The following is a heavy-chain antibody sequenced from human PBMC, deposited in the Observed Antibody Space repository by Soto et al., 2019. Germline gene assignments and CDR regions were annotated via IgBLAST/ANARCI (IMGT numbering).Heavy chain of an antibody. J-gene: IGHJ6*02. D-gene: IGHD3-3*01. V-gene: IGHV5-51*01. CDR1: GYSFTTYW. Sequence: GESLKISCKGSGYSFTTYWIGWVRQMPGKGLEYLGIIYPGDSDTRYNPSFRGQVSISADESVTTAYLQWGRLRASDTAMYYCVRFFPYGMDVWGQGTTVTVSS. CDR2: IYPGDSDT. CDR3: VRFFPYGMDV.